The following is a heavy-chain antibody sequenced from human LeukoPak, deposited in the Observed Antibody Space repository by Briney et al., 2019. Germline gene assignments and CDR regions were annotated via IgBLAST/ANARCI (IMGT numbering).Heavy chain of an antibody. J-gene: IGHJ6*03. V-gene: IGHV4-34*01. CDR1: GGSFSGYY. CDR3: ARGQGGSYWYYYYMDA. CDR2: INHSGST. Sequence: PETLSLTCAVYGGSFSGYYWSWIRQPPGKGLEWIGEINHSGSTNYNPSLKSRVTISVDTSKNQFSLKLSSVTAADTAVYYCARGQGGSYWYYYYMDAWGKGTTVTVSS. D-gene: IGHD1-26*01.